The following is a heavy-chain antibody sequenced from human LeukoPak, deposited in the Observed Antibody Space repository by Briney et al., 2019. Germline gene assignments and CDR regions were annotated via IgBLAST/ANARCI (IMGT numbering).Heavy chain of an antibody. CDR3: ARSIVVVPAAKKGGDAFGI. CDR2: IYSGGST. D-gene: IGHD2-2*01. Sequence: GGSLRLSCAASGFTFSSYAMSWVRQAPGKGLEWVSVIYSGGSTYYADSVKGRFTISRDNSKNTLYLQMNSLRAEDTAVYYCARSIVVVPAAKKGGDAFGIWGQGTMVTVSS. CDR1: GFTFSSYA. V-gene: IGHV3-53*01. J-gene: IGHJ3*02.